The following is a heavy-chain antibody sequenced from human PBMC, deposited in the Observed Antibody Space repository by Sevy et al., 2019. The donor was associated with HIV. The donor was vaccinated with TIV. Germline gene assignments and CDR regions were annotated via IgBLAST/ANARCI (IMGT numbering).Heavy chain of an antibody. V-gene: IGHV1-18*01. J-gene: IGHJ6*02. CDR2: ISDSNGYT. Sequence: ASVKVSCKASGYTFSGYGISWVRQAPGQGLEWMGWISDSNGYTNYAHMFQGRVTMSTETSTRTAYMELRSLRSDDTAVYFCAREGYYYRSGTYRPPNYYGMDVWGQGTAVTVSS. CDR3: AREGYYYRSGTYRPPNYYGMDV. CDR1: GYTFSGYG. D-gene: IGHD3-10*01.